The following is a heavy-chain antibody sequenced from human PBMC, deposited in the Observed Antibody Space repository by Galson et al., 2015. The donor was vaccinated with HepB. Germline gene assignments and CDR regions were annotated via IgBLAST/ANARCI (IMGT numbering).Heavy chain of an antibody. CDR2: IYPGDSDT. J-gene: IGHJ4*02. CDR3: AVSSPVYSSGWYSSWDY. Sequence: QSGAEVKKPGESLKISCKGSGYSFTSYWIAWVRQMPGKGLEWMGIIYPGDSDTRYSPSFQGQVTISADKSISTAYLQWSRLKASDTAMYYCAVSSPVYSSGWYSSWDYWGQGTLVTVSS. CDR1: GYSFTSYW. V-gene: IGHV5-51*03. D-gene: IGHD6-19*01.